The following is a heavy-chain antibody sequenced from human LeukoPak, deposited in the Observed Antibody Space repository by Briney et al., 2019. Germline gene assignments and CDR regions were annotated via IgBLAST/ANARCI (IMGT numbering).Heavy chain of an antibody. CDR1: GSTVKSNY. J-gene: IGHJ6*03. Sequence: GGSLRLSCAVSGSTVKSNYMSWIRQAPGKGLEWVSYISSSGGTMYYADSVKGRFTISRDNAKKSLSLQMNSLRAEDTAVYYCARDNGGLYQSRDYYYMDVWGKGTTVTVSS. D-gene: IGHD3-10*01. V-gene: IGHV3-11*04. CDR3: ARDNGGLYQSRDYYYMDV. CDR2: ISSSGGTM.